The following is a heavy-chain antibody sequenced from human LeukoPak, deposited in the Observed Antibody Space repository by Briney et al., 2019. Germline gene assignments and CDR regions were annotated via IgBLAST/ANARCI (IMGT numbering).Heavy chain of an antibody. CDR3: AATSGDSGSYQIPY. V-gene: IGHV4-34*01. CDR2: INHSGST. Sequence: SETLSLTCGVYGGSFGDYYWTWIRQPPGKGLEWLGEINHSGSTNYNPSLMSRVTMSVDTSNNHFSLKLNSVTAADTAVYYCAATSGDSGSYQIPYWGQGNLVIVSS. J-gene: IGHJ4*02. CDR1: GGSFGDYY. D-gene: IGHD1-26*01.